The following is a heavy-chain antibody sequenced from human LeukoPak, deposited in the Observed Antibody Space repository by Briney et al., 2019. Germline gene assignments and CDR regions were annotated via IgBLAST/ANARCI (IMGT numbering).Heavy chain of an antibody. J-gene: IGHJ2*01. V-gene: IGHV3-21*01. D-gene: IGHD4-17*01. CDR1: GFTFSSYS. CDR2: ISSSSSYI. Sequence: GGSLRLSCAASGFTFSSYSMNWVRQAPGKGLEWVSSISSSSSYIYYADSVKGRFTISRDNAKNSLYLQMNSLRAEDTAVYYCARGKNGDYWYFDLWGRGTLVTVSS. CDR3: ARGKNGDYWYFDL.